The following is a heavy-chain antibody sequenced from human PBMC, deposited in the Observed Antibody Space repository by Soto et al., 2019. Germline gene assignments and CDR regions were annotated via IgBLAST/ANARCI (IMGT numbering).Heavy chain of an antibody. D-gene: IGHD2-2*01. CDR1: GFMFSTYA. V-gene: IGHV3-23*01. J-gene: IGHJ4*02. CDR2: ISGSGDAT. CDR3: AKDGMPERHDY. Sequence: GGSLRLSCAASGFMFSTYAMNWVRQAPGMGLEWVSIISGSGDATYYADSVKGRFTISRDNSKNTLFLDMNSLRAEDTAVYYCAKDGMPERHDYWGQGTLVTVSS.